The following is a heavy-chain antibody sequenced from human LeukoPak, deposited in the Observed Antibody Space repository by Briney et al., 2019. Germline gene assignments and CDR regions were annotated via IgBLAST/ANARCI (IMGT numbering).Heavy chain of an antibody. CDR1: GGSFSGYY. CDR2: INHSGST. V-gene: IGHV4-34*01. Sequence: SETLSLTCAVYGGSFSGYYWSWIRQPPGKGLEWIGEINHSGSTNYNPSLKGRVTISVDTSKNQFSLKLSSVTAADTAVYYCARGRDSSGWRPSDFYYYGMDVWGKGTTVTVSS. J-gene: IGHJ6*04. CDR3: ARGRDSSGWRPSDFYYYGMDV. D-gene: IGHD6-19*01.